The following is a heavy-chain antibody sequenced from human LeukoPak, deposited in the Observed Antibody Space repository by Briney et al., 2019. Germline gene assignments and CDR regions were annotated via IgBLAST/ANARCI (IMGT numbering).Heavy chain of an antibody. CDR1: GCIFTAYF. CDR3: TRDLDIVATIINV. V-gene: IGHV1-2*02. J-gene: IGHJ4*02. Sequence: GASVKVSCKASGCIFTAYFLHWVRQAPGQGPEWMGWINPVNGVSEYAQKFQGRVNMTRDTSTSTVYMELNRLTSNDTAIYFCTRDLDIVATIINVWGQGTLVTVSS. CDR2: INPVNGVS. D-gene: IGHD2-21*01.